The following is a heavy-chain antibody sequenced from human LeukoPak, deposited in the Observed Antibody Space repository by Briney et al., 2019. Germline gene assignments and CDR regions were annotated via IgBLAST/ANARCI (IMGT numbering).Heavy chain of an antibody. V-gene: IGHV4-38-2*01. Sequence: SETLSLTCAVSGYSISSGYYWGWIRQPPGKGLEWIGAIYRSGNTYYNPSLKSRVTISVDTSKNQFSLKLSSVTAADTAAYYCARWEGIWFGDGTDYWGQGTLVTVSS. J-gene: IGHJ4*02. CDR3: ARWEGIWFGDGTDY. D-gene: IGHD3-10*01. CDR1: GYSISSGYY. CDR2: IYRSGNT.